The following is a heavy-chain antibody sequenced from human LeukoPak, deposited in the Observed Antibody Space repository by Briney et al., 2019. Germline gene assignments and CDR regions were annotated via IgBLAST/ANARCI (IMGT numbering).Heavy chain of an antibody. Sequence: GESLKISCKGSGYCFIIYWIGWVRQMPGKGLVWMGIIYPGDSDTRYSPSFQGQVTISADKSISTAYLQWSSLKASDTAMYYCARTGDSSGYSSDAFDIWGQGTMVTVSS. CDR1: GYCFIIYW. CDR3: ARTGDSSGYSSDAFDI. CDR2: IYPGDSDT. D-gene: IGHD3-22*01. V-gene: IGHV5-51*01. J-gene: IGHJ3*02.